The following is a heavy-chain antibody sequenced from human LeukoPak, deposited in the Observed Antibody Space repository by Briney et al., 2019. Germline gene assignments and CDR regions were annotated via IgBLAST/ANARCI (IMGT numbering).Heavy chain of an antibody. D-gene: IGHD5-24*01. Sequence: SVKVSCKASGGTFSSYAISWVRQAPGQGLEWMGRIIPIFGIANYAQKFQGRVTITADKSTSTAYMELSSLRSEDTAVYYCARENDRDEDGYNSAFDYWGQGTLVTVSS. V-gene: IGHV1-69*04. CDR3: ARENDRDEDGYNSAFDY. CDR2: IIPIFGIA. J-gene: IGHJ4*02. CDR1: GGTFSSYA.